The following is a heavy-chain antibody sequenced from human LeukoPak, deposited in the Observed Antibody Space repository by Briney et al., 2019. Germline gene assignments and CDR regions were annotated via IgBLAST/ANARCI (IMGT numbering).Heavy chain of an antibody. CDR2: IKSKTDGGTT. CDR1: GFTFSNAW. D-gene: IGHD3-22*01. Sequence: PGGSLRLSCAASGFTFSNAWMSWVRQAPGKGLEWVGRIKSKTDGGTTDYAAPVKGRFTISRDDSKNTLYLQMNSLKTEDTAVYYCTTTPYYDSSGYPIDYWGQGTLVTVSS. J-gene: IGHJ4*02. CDR3: TTTPYYDSSGYPIDY. V-gene: IGHV3-15*01.